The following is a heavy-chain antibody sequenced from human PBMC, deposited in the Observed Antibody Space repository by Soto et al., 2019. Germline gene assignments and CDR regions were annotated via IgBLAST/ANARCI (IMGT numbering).Heavy chain of an antibody. CDR1: GYTFTNFG. D-gene: IGHD3-16*01. CDR3: ARGGTPIDY. CDR2: SSAYNGNT. V-gene: IGHV1-18*01. Sequence: QVRLGQSGAEVKKPGASVKGSCKASGYTFTNFGISWVRQAPGQGLEWMGWSSAYNGNTNYAQNFQGRVTMTTDTSTSTAYMELRSLRSDDTAVYSSARGGTPIDYWGQVTLVTDAS. J-gene: IGHJ4*02.